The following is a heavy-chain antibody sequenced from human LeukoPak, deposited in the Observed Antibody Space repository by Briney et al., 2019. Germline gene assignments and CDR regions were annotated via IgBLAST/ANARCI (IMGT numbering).Heavy chain of an antibody. J-gene: IGHJ3*02. D-gene: IGHD3-9*01. CDR1: SYSFTRYG. V-gene: IGHV1-18*01. CDR3: ARDASLRLFDWYPTFDI. Sequence: ASVKVSCKPSSYSFTRYGISWLRQAPGQGLEWMGWISAYNGNTNYAQKLQGRVTMTTDTSTSTASMELRSLRSDDKAVYYCARDASLRLFDWYPTFDIWGQGTMVTVSS. CDR2: ISAYNGNT.